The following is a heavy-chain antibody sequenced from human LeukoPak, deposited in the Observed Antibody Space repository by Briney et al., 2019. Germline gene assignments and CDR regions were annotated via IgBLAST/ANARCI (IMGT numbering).Heavy chain of an antibody. D-gene: IGHD3-22*01. CDR3: ARAYYDSSDYLAGPYDY. CDR2: INPSGGST. J-gene: IGHJ4*02. V-gene: IGHV1-46*01. CDR1: GYTFTSYY. Sequence: AASVKVSCKASGYTFTSYYMHWVRQAPGQGLEWMGIINPSGGSTSYAQKFQGRVTMTRDTSTSTVYMELSSLRSEDTVVYYCARAYYDSSDYLAGPYDYWGQGTLVTASS.